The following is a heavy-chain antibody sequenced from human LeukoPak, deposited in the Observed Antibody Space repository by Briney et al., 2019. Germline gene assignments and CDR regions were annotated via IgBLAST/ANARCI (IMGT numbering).Heavy chain of an antibody. CDR3: ARSGHDYGDTELQY. Sequence: SETLSLTCAVSGGSISSSNWWSWVRQPPGKGLEWIGEIYHSGSTNYNPSLKSRVTISVDRSKNQFSLKLSSVTAADTAVYYCARSGHDYGDTELQYWGQGTLVTVSS. D-gene: IGHD4-17*01. CDR1: GGSISSSNW. J-gene: IGHJ4*02. CDR2: IYHSGST. V-gene: IGHV4-4*02.